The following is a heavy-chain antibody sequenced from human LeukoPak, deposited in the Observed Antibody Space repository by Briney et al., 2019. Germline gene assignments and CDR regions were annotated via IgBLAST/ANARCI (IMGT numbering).Heavy chain of an antibody. J-gene: IGHJ5*02. CDR3: ASLVVVVVAATNWFDP. Sequence: GGSLRLSCAASGFTFSSYAMHWVRQAPGKGLEGVAVITYDGSNKYYADSVKGRFTISRDNSKNTLYLQMNSLRAEDTAVYYCASLVVVVVAATNWFDPWGQGTLVTVSS. V-gene: IGHV3-30*04. D-gene: IGHD2-15*01. CDR1: GFTFSSYA. CDR2: ITYDGSNK.